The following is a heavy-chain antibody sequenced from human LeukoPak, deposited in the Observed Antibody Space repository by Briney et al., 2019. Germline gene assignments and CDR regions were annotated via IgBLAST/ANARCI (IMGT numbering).Heavy chain of an antibody. CDR2: ISAYNGNT. Sequence: ASVKVSCKASGYTFTSYGISWVRQAPGQGLEWMGWISAYNGNTNYAQKLQGRVTMTTDTSTSTAYMELRSLRSDDTAVYYCARGGTNSGYDHFYYYYGMDVWGQGTTVTVSS. CDR3: ARGGTNSGYDHFYYYYGMDV. D-gene: IGHD5-12*01. CDR1: GYTFTSYG. J-gene: IGHJ6*02. V-gene: IGHV1-18*01.